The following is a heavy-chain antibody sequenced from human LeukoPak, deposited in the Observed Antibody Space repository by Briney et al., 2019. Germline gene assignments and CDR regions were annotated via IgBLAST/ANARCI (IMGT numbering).Heavy chain of an antibody. V-gene: IGHV4-61*02. CDR1: GDSISSGNYY. CDR3: ARASSGWHYYYYMDV. J-gene: IGHJ6*03. CDR2: IYTSGST. D-gene: IGHD6-19*01. Sequence: SETLSLTCTVSGDSISSGNYYWSWIRQPAGKGLEWIGRIYTSGSTNYNPSLKSRVTISVDTSKNQFSLKLSSVTAADTAVYYCARASSGWHYYYYMDVWGKGTTVTVSS.